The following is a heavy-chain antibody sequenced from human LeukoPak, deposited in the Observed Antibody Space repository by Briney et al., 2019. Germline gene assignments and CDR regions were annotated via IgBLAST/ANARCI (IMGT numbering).Heavy chain of an antibody. Sequence: SQTLSLTCTVSAGSINSGDYYWSWIRQPAGKGLEWIGRIYSPGTNYNYNPSVKSRVTISIGTSKNQFSLKLTSVTAADTAVYYCARGIGTSYDSSRDAFDIWGQGTMVTVSS. CDR2: IYSPGT. V-gene: IGHV4-61*02. J-gene: IGHJ3*02. D-gene: IGHD3-22*01. CDR3: ARGIGTSYDSSRDAFDI. CDR1: AGSINSGDYY.